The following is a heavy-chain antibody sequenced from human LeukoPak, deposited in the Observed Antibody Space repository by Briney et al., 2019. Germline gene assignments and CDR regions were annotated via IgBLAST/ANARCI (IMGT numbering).Heavy chain of an antibody. Sequence: SETLSLTCTVSGGAISSYYWTWIRQPPGKGLEWIGYIYYSGSTNYSPSLASRVTISVDTSKNQFSLKLTSVTAADTAVFYCARVLEGSSGQHWYFDLWGRGTLVTVSS. CDR2: IYYSGST. J-gene: IGHJ2*01. V-gene: IGHV4-59*01. CDR1: GGAISSYY. CDR3: ARVLEGSSGQHWYFDL. D-gene: IGHD6-19*01.